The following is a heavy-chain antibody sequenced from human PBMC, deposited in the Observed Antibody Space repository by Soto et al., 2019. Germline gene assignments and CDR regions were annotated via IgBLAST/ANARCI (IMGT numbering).Heavy chain of an antibody. CDR3: ARAQGRRDIYDYYGMDF. J-gene: IGHJ6*02. V-gene: IGHV3-33*01. CDR2: IRSDGSNK. Sequence: QVQLVESGGGVVQPGRSLRLSCAASGFTFSSYGMHRVLQAPGKRLEWVAVIRSDGSNKYYADCVKGRFTISGDNSKNTLYLQMNSLRAEDTAVYYCARAQGRRDIYDYYGMDFWGQGTTVTVSS. CDR1: GFTFSSYG.